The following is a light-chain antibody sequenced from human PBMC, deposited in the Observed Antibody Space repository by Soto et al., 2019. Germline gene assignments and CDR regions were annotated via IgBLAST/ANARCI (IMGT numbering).Light chain of an antibody. V-gene: IGKV3-11*01. Sequence: EIVLTQSPATLSLSPGERATLACRASQSVSSYLDWYQQKPGQAPRLLIYDASNRATGIPARFSGSGSGTDFTLTISSLEPEDFAVYYCQQRSTFGPGTKVDIK. J-gene: IGKJ3*01. CDR2: DAS. CDR1: QSVSSY. CDR3: QQRST.